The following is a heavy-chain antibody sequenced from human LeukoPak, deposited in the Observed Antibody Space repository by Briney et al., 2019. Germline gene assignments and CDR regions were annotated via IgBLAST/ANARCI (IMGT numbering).Heavy chain of an antibody. Sequence: PSQTLSLTCTVSGGSISSGGYYWSWIRQHPGKGLEWIGYIYYSGSTYYNPSLKSRVTISVDTSKNQFSLKLSSVTAADTAVYYCARGGDFTRPYYYMDVWGKGTTVTVSS. D-gene: IGHD3-3*01. V-gene: IGHV4-31*03. CDR1: GGSISSGGYY. CDR2: IYYSGST. J-gene: IGHJ6*03. CDR3: ARGGDFTRPYYYMDV.